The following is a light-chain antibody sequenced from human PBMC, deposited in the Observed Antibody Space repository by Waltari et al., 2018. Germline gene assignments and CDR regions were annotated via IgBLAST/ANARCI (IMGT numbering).Light chain of an antibody. Sequence: DIVMTQSPDSLAVSLGARATINCKSSQRVLYSATNKNYLAWYQQKPGQPPKLLIYWASTRESGVPDRFSGSGSGANFTLTISSLQAEDVAVYYCQQYYSTPPITFGQGTRLEIK. CDR1: QRVLYSATNKNY. CDR3: QQYYSTPPIT. J-gene: IGKJ5*01. V-gene: IGKV4-1*01. CDR2: WAS.